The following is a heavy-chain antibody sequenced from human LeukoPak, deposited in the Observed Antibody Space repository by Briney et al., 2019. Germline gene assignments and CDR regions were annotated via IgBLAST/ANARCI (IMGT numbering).Heavy chain of an antibody. CDR3: AREYEGVAGVEGDY. CDR2: INPNSGGT. J-gene: IGHJ4*02. Sequence: GASVKVSCKASGYTFTGYYMHWVRQAPGQGLEWMGWINPNSGGTNYAQKFQGRVTMTRDTSISTAYMELSRLRSDDTAVYYCAREYEGVAGVEGDYWGQGTLVTVSS. V-gene: IGHV1-2*02. CDR1: GYTFTGYY. D-gene: IGHD6-19*01.